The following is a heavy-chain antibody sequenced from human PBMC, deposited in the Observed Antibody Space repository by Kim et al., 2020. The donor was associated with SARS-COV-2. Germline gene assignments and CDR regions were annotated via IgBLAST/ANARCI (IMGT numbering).Heavy chain of an antibody. CDR2: MNPNSGNT. D-gene: IGHD3-10*01. J-gene: IGHJ6*02. CDR3: ARGRPRLLWFGGAYYGMDV. CDR1: GYTFTSYD. V-gene: IGHV1-8*01. Sequence: ASVKVSCKASGYTFTSYDINWVRQATGQGLEWMGWMNPNSGNTGYAQKFQGRVTMTRNTSISTAYKELSSLRSEDTAVYYCARGRPRLLWFGGAYYGMDVWGQGTTVTVSS.